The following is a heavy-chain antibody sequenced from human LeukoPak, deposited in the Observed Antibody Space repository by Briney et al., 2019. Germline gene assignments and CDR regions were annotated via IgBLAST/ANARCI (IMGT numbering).Heavy chain of an antibody. CDR3: ARATRPRLGYNYGPLDY. D-gene: IGHD5-12*01. Sequence: PGGSLRLSCAASGFTFSSYGMHWVRQAPGKGLEWVSIIRSDGSQEYNVDSVKGRFTISRDNSKNTLYLQMGSLRAEDMAVYYCARATRPRLGYNYGPLDYWGQGTLVTVSS. CDR2: IRSDGSQE. CDR1: GFTFSSYG. V-gene: IGHV3-30*02. J-gene: IGHJ4*02.